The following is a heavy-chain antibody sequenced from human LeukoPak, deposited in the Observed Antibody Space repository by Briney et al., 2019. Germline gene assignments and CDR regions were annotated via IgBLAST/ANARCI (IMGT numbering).Heavy chain of an antibody. Sequence: SETLSLTCTVSGGSISSYYWSWIRQPPGKGLEWIGYIYYSGSTNYNPSLKSRVTISVDTSKNQFSLKLSSVTAADTAVYYCARGRRYCSSTSCRYYFDYWGQGTLVTVSS. CDR1: GGSISSYY. CDR3: ARGRRYCSSTSCRYYFDY. J-gene: IGHJ4*02. CDR2: IYYSGST. D-gene: IGHD2-2*01. V-gene: IGHV4-59*01.